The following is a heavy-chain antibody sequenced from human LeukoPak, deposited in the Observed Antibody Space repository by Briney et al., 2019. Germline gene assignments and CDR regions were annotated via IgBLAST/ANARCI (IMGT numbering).Heavy chain of an antibody. J-gene: IGHJ6*02. D-gene: IGHD3-9*01. V-gene: IGHV4-59*08. CDR3: ARQSSDILTGYYRGPYYYYGMDV. CDR2: IYYSGST. CDR1: GGSISGYY. Sequence: SETLSLTCTVSGGSISGYYWSWIRQPPGKGLEWIGYIYYSGSTNYNPSLKSRLTISIDTSENQFSLKLSSVTAADTAVYYCARQSSDILTGYYRGPYYYYGMDVWGQGTTVTVSS.